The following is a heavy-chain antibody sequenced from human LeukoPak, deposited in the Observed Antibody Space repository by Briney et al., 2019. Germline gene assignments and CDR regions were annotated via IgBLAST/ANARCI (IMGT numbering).Heavy chain of an antibody. Sequence: GGSLRLSCAASGFTFSSYGMHWVRQAPGKGLEWVAAISYDGRNKEYVDSVKGRFTISRDNSKNTLYLQMNSLRAEDTAVYYCARYRGYSYGLDCWGQGTLVTVSS. J-gene: IGHJ4*02. CDR3: ARYRGYSYGLDC. D-gene: IGHD5-18*01. CDR1: GFTFSSYG. CDR2: ISYDGRNK. V-gene: IGHV3-30*03.